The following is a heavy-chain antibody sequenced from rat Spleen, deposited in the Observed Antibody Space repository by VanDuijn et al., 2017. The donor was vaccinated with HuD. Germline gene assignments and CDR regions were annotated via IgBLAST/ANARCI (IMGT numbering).Heavy chain of an antibody. CDR3: ARQDTSGYSNWFTY. V-gene: IGHV5-25*01. Sequence: EVQLVESGGGLVQPGRSLKLSCAASGFTFSSYDMAWVRQAPTKGLEWVASISPSGRNTYYRDSVKGRFTVSRDNAKSTLYLQMDSLRSEDTATYYCARQDTSGYSNWFTYWGQGTLVTVSS. CDR2: ISPSGRNT. J-gene: IGHJ3*01. CDR1: GFTFSSYD. D-gene: IGHD4-3*01.